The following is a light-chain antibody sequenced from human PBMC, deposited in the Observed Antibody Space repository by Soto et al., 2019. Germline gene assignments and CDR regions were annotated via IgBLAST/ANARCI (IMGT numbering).Light chain of an antibody. CDR2: TAS. V-gene: IGKV1-17*01. J-gene: IGKJ1*01. Sequence: IQLTQSPSSLSASVGDRVTITCRASQDIRNNLGWYQQKPGRAPKLLIFTASGLQSGVPSRFSGSGSGTEFTLTISGLQPDDFATYYCQQYNSYPWTFGQGTKVDSK. CDR3: QQYNSYPWT. CDR1: QDIRNN.